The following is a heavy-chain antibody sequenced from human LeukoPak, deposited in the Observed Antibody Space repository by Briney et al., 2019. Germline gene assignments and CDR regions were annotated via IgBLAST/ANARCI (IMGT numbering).Heavy chain of an antibody. J-gene: IGHJ4*02. Sequence: PGGSLRLSCAASGFTFSSYSLNWVRQAPGKGLEWVSYISSSSSYIYYADSVKGQFTISRDNAKNSLYLQMSSLRAEDTAVYYCARTDIVVVVAATVYFDYWGQGTLVTVSS. D-gene: IGHD2-15*01. CDR2: ISSSSSYI. CDR1: GFTFSSYS. V-gene: IGHV3-21*01. CDR3: ARTDIVVVVAATVYFDY.